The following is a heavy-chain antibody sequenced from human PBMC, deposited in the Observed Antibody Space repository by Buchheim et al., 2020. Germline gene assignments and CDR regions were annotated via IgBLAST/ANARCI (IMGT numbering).Heavy chain of an antibody. D-gene: IGHD1-1*01. CDR2: ISSSSSYI. V-gene: IGHV3-21*01. CDR1: GFTFSSYG. Sequence: VQLVESGGGVVQPGRSLRLSCAASGFTFSSYGMHWVRQAPGKGLEWVSSISSSSSYIYYADSVKGRFTISRDNAKHSLYLQMNSLRAEDTAVYYCARAGYRGTQYYMDVWGKGTT. J-gene: IGHJ6*03. CDR3: ARAGYRGTQYYMDV.